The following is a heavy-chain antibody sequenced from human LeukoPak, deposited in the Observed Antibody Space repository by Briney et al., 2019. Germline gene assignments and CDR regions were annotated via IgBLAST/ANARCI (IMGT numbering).Heavy chain of an antibody. J-gene: IGHJ4*02. D-gene: IGHD1-26*01. Sequence: QTGGSLRLSCAASGFTFSSYAMSWVRQAPGKGLEWVSAISSSGSSTYYADSVKGRFTISRDNSKNTLYLQMNSLRAEDTAVYYCAKDYGREGGSYWGGFDYWGQGTLVTVSS. CDR2: ISSSGSST. V-gene: IGHV3-23*01. CDR1: GFTFSSYA. CDR3: AKDYGREGGSYWGGFDY.